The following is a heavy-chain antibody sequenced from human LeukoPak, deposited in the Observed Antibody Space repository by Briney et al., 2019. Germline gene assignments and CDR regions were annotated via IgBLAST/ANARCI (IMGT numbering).Heavy chain of an antibody. CDR1: GYSFTSYW. Sequence: GESLKISCKGSGYSFTSYWIGWVRQMPGKGLEWMGIIYPGDSDTRYSLSFQGQVTISADKSISTAYLQWSSLKASDTAMYYCARCHYYDSSGYYPNWFDPWGQGTLVTVSS. D-gene: IGHD3-22*01. CDR3: ARCHYYDSSGYYPNWFDP. CDR2: IYPGDSDT. J-gene: IGHJ5*02. V-gene: IGHV5-51*01.